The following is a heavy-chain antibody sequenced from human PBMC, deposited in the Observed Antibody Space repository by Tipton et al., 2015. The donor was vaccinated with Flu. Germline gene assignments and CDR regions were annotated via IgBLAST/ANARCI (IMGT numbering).Heavy chain of an antibody. CDR3: AHRWFGELSRCYSGMEV. Sequence: SLRLSCATSGFTFSNYGFHWVRQAPGKGLEWVAVISYDGEATFYADSVKGRFTISRDDSKNTVYLQMNSLRGADTGVYYCAHRWFGELSRCYSGMEVWGQGTSVTVSS. V-gene: IGHV3-30*03. CDR2: ISYDGEAT. J-gene: IGHJ6*02. D-gene: IGHD3-10*01. CDR1: GFTFSNYG.